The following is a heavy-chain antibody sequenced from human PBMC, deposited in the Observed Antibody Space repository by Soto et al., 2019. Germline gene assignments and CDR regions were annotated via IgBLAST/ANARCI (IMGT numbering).Heavy chain of an antibody. Sequence: QITLKESGPPLVKPTQTLTLTCTFSAFSLSTGGVGVGWIRQPPGKALEWLALIYWDDDKRYSPSLRNRLTITKYTSNNQMVPTTTHMDPVHTATYYSTHSRCGGDCLESYASYYYYGMDVWGQGTTVTVSS. V-gene: IGHV2-5*02. CDR2: IYWDDDK. CDR3: THSRCGGDCLESYASYYYYGMDV. D-gene: IGHD2-21*02. CDR1: AFSLSTGGVG. J-gene: IGHJ6*02.